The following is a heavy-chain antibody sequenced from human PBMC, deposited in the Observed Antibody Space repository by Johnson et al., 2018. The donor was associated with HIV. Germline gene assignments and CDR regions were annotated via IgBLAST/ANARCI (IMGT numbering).Heavy chain of an antibody. CDR1: GFTFSSYG. V-gene: IGHV3-13*01. Sequence: VQLVESGGGVVQPGRSLRLSCAASGFTFSSYGMHWVRQATGKGLEWVSAIGTAGDTYYPGSVKGRFTISRENAKNSLYLQMNSLRAGDTAVYYCAGEAQTHAFDSWGQGTMVTVSS. CDR2: IGTAGDT. J-gene: IGHJ3*02. CDR3: AGEAQTHAFDS. D-gene: IGHD4-23*01.